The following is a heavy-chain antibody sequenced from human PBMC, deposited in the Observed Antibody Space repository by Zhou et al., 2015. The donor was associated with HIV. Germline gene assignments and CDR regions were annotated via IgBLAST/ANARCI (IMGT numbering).Heavy chain of an antibody. Sequence: QVQLVQSGAEVKKPGSSVKVSCKASGGTFSSYAISWVRQAPGQGLEWMGGIIPIFGTANYAQKFQGRVTITADESTSTAYMELSSLRSEDTAVYYCARDTGVSVGARTWRVYYGTGRLGPRDTVTVSS. CDR1: GGTFSSYA. J-gene: IGHJ6*02. V-gene: IGHV1-69*01. D-gene: IGHD1-26*01. CDR2: IIPIFGTA. CDR3: ARDTGVSVGARTWRVYYGTGR.